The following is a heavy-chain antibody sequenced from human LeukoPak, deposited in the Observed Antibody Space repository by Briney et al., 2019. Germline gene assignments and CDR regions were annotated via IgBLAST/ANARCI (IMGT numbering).Heavy chain of an antibody. CDR1: GGSISNYY. CDR2: LHYSGST. D-gene: IGHD2-15*01. CDR3: ARHHDGGPKLRLDF. J-gene: IGHJ4*02. V-gene: IGHV4-59*08. Sequence: SETLSLTCTVSGGSISNYYWSWIRQSPGKGLEWIGFLHYSGSTNYNPSLNSRVTTSIDTSMNQLSLTLVSVTAADTAVYFCARHHDGGPKLRLDFWGLGVLVTVSS.